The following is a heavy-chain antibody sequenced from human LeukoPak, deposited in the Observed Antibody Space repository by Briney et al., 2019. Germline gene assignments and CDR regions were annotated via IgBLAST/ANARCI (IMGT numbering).Heavy chain of an antibody. J-gene: IGHJ5*02. CDR1: GLTVSNNY. V-gene: IGHV3-66*01. CDR2: IFSGGGT. Sequence: GGSLRLSCVVSGLTVSNNYMTWVRQAPGKGLEWVSLIFSGGGTYYADSVKGRFTISRDSSKNTLYLQMYSLRAEDTALYYCARDPGAAAGNLWSWGQGTLVTVSS. CDR3: ARDPGAAAGNLWS. D-gene: IGHD6-25*01.